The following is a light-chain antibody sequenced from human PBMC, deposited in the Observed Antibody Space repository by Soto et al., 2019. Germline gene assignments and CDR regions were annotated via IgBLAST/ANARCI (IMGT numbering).Light chain of an antibody. CDR2: AAS. J-gene: IGKJ4*01. CDR1: QGISIY. CDR3: QQLNNYPLT. Sequence: IQLTQATSSLSASVGDRVTITCRASQGISIYLAWYQQHPGKAPRLLIYAASSLQSGVPSRFSGSGAGTDFTLTISSLQPEDFSTYYCQQLNNYPLTFGGGTKVEI. V-gene: IGKV1-9*01.